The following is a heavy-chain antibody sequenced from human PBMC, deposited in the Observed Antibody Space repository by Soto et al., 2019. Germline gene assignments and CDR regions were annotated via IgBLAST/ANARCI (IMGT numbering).Heavy chain of an antibody. CDR3: AHRRDYYYGMDV. J-gene: IGHJ6*02. V-gene: IGHV2-5*01. Sequence: SGPTLVNPTQTLTLTCTFSGFSLSTSGVGVGWIRKPPGKALEWLALIYWNDDKTYSPSLKSRLTITKNTSKNQVVFTMTNMVLLDTATYYCAHRRDYYYGMDVWGQGTTVTVSS. CDR1: GFSLSTSGVG. CDR2: IYWNDDK.